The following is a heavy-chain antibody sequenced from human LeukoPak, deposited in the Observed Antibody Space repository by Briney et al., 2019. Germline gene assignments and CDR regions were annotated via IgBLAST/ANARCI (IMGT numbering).Heavy chain of an antibody. V-gene: IGHV3-7*01. D-gene: IGHD2-15*01. CDR2: IKQDGSEK. CDR3: ARVSDIVVVVAATTFDY. CDR1: GFTFSSYW. Sequence: GGSLRLSCAASGFTFSSYWMSWVRQAPGKGLEWVANIKQDGSEKYYVDSVKGRFTISRDNAKNSLYLQMNSLRAEDTAVYYCARVSDIVVVVAATTFDYWGQGTLVTVSS. J-gene: IGHJ4*02.